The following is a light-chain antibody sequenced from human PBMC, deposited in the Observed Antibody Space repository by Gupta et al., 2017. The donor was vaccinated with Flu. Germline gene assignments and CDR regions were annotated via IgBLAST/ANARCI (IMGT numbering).Light chain of an antibody. CDR1: SDAVCTGYF. V-gene: IGLV8-61*01. CDR3: VQDMGSGVWV. J-gene: IGLJ3*02. Sequence: VTLTCGLNSDAVCTGYFPSWYQQTPGQTQRQLIHDKNSRSAGVPVRFSGSIVGNTAALTITGAEAEDESDYYCVQDMGSGVWVFGGGTKLTVL. CDR2: DKN.